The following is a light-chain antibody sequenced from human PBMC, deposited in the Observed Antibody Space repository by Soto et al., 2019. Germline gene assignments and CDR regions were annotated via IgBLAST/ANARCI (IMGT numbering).Light chain of an antibody. V-gene: IGLV2-14*03. CDR2: AVS. CDR1: SSDIXXYNH. J-gene: IGLJ1*01. CDR3: ISYTDRQSYL. Sequence: QSALTQPASVSGSPGQSITISCSGTSSDIXXYNHVAWYQQFPGKSPKLMIYAVSDRPSGVSDRFSGSKAGITTSLTISGLQTEDEDDYYCISYTDRQSYLFGTGTKVTVL.